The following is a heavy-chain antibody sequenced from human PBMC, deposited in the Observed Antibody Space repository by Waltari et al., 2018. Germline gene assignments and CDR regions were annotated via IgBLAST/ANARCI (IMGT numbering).Heavy chain of an antibody. CDR2: IQNDGITK. D-gene: IGHD3-10*01. CDR1: GFTFSYYG. V-gene: IGHV3-30*02. J-gene: IGHJ4*02. CDR3: VKDHDGSGSGTY. Sequence: QVQLVESGGGVVQPGGSLRLSCAASGFTFSYYGIHWVRQAPGKGLDLVAVIQNDGITKFYADSVKGRFTVARDNSDNTVYLETNSLRPEDTAVYYCVKDHDGSGSGTYWGQGSLVTVSA.